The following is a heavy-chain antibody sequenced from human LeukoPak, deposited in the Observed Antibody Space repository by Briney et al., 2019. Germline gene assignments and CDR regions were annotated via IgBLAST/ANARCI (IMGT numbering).Heavy chain of an antibody. Sequence: PGGSLRLSCAASGFTFSSYGMHWVRQAPGKGLEWVSSISSSSSYIYYADSVKGRFTISRDNAKNSLYLQMNSLRAEDTAVYYCARDLTYGSGSYGYWGQGTLVTVSS. CDR2: ISSSSSYI. V-gene: IGHV3-21*01. D-gene: IGHD3-10*01. J-gene: IGHJ4*02. CDR1: GFTFSSYG. CDR3: ARDLTYGSGSYGY.